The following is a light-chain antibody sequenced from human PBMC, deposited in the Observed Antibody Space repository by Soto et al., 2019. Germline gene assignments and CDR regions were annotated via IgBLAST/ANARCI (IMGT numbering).Light chain of an antibody. CDR2: DVS. J-gene: IGLJ3*02. V-gene: IGLV2-14*01. CDR3: SSYTTATTRV. Sequence: QAVVTQPASVSGSPGQSFTISCTGTSSDVGAYNYVSWYQQHPGKAPKLMIFDVSNRPSGVSNRFSGSKSGNTASLTISGLQAEDEADYYCSSYTTATTRVFGGGTKLTVL. CDR1: SSDVGAYNY.